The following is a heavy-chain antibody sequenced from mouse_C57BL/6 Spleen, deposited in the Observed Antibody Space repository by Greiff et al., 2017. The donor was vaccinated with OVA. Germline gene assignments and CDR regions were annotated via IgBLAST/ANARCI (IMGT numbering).Heavy chain of an antibody. J-gene: IGHJ2*01. Sequence: QVQLQQSGAELARPGASVKLSCKASGYTFTSSGISWVKQRTGQGLEWIGEIYPRSGNTYYNEKFKGKATLTADKSSSTAYMELRSLTSEDSAVYFCARNGALTTVIDYWGQGTTLTVSS. V-gene: IGHV1-81*01. CDR2: IYPRSGNT. CDR3: ARNGALTTVIDY. CDR1: GYTFTSSG. D-gene: IGHD1-1*01.